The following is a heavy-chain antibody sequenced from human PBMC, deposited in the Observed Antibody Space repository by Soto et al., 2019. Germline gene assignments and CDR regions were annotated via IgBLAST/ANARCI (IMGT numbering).Heavy chain of an antibody. CDR2: INHSGST. J-gene: IGHJ6*02. CDR3: ARYEVPRADRNFRVHSGYPRGWSGMDV. Sequence: SETLSLTCAVYGGSFSGYYWSWIRQPPGKGLEWIGEINHSGSTKYNPSLKSRVTISVDTSKNQFSLKLSSVTAADTAVYYCARYEVPRADRNFRVHSGYPRGWSGMDVWGQGTTVTVSS. D-gene: IGHD5-12*01. V-gene: IGHV4-34*01. CDR1: GGSFSGYY.